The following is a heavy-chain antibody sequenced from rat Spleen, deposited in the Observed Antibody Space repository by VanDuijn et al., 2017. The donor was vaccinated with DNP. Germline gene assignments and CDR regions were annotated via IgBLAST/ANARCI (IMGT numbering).Heavy chain of an antibody. J-gene: IGHJ2*01. CDR3: TIGETTVATSNY. V-gene: IGHV5-58*01. Sequence: EVQLVEIGGGLVQPGRSLKLSCVASGFTFSRYWMYWIRQAPGKGLEWVASINTDGGGTYYLDSVKGRFTISRDNAVNTVYLQMDSLRSEDTATYYCTIGETTVATSNYWGQGVVVTVSS. CDR2: INTDGGGT. CDR1: GFTFSRYW. D-gene: IGHD1-3*01.